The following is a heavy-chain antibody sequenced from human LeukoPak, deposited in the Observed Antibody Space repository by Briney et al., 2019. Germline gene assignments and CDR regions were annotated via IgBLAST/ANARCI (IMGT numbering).Heavy chain of an antibody. CDR3: AKDSSFFDY. CDR2: ISGSGVNP. V-gene: IGHV3-23*01. J-gene: IGHJ4*02. Sequence: GGSLRLSCAVSGFTFSSYAMSWVRQAPGKGLEWVSSISGSGVNPSYADSVKGRFTISRDNSNNTLYLQMNSLRAEDTAVYYCAKDSSFFDYWGQGTLVTVSS. D-gene: IGHD2-15*01. CDR1: GFTFSSYA.